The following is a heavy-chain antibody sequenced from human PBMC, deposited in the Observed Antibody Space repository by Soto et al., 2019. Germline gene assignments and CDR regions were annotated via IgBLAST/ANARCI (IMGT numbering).Heavy chain of an antibody. J-gene: IGHJ6*02. Sequence: QVQLVESGGGVVQPGRSLRLSCAASGFTFSSYGMHWVRQAPGKGLEWVAVISYDGSNKYYADSVKGRFTISRDNSKNTLYLKMNSLRAEVTAVYYCARAVVGVMDVWGQGTTVTVSS. CDR3: ARAVVGVMDV. D-gene: IGHD2-15*01. CDR2: ISYDGSNK. CDR1: GFTFSSYG. V-gene: IGHV3-30*03.